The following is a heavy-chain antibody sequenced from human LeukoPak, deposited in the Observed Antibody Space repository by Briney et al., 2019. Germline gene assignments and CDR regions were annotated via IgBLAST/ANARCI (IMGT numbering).Heavy chain of an antibody. CDR2: IYYSGST. D-gene: IGHD3-22*01. J-gene: IGHJ4*02. CDR3: ARVNYDSSGYSTTLDY. CDR1: GGSISSGGYY. V-gene: IGHV4-61*08. Sequence: PSETLSLTCAVSGGSISSGGYYWSWIRQPPGKGLEWIGYIYYSGSTNYNPSLKSRVTISVDTSKNQFSLKLSSVTAADTAVYYCARVNYDSSGYSTTLDYWGQGTLVTVSS.